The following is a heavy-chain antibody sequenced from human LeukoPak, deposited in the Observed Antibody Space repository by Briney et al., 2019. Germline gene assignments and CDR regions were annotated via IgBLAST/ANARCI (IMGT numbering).Heavy chain of an antibody. D-gene: IGHD3-3*01. J-gene: IGHJ6*02. V-gene: IGHV3-23*01. CDR2: LTSGGST. Sequence: GGSLRLSCEASGFAFSSYAISWVRQAPGKGLEWVSALTSGGSTFYADSVKGRLTISRDNSKNTLSLQMNSLRAEDTAVYYCARGEGFWSGPPRYYYYYGMDVWGQGTTVTVSS. CDR1: GFAFSSYA. CDR3: ARGEGFWSGPPRYYYYYGMDV.